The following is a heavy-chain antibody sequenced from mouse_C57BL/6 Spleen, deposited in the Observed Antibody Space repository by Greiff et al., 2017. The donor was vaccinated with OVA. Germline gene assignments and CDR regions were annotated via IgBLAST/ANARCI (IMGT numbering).Heavy chain of an antibody. Sequence: QVQLQQSGAELVRPGASVTLSCKASGYTFTDYEMHWVKQTPVHGLEWIGAIDPETGGTAYNQKFKGKAILTADKASSTAYMELRSLTSEDSAVYYCTRGGYSYWGQGTLVTVSA. J-gene: IGHJ3*01. CDR2: IDPETGGT. CDR1: GYTFTDYE. D-gene: IGHD3-1*01. CDR3: TRGGYSY. V-gene: IGHV1-15*01.